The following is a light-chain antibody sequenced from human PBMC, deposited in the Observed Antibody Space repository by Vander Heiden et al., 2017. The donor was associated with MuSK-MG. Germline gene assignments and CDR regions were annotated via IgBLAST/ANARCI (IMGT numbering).Light chain of an antibody. J-gene: IGKJ1*01. CDR3: QQSDSFPQT. CDR2: DAS. Sequence: DIQMTQSPSSLSASVGDRVTITCRASQSVRSYLIWYQQKPGKAPHMLIYDASSLQSGVPSRFSGSGSGTDFTLTISSLQPEDSATYYCQQSDSFPQTFGQGTKVEMK. CDR1: QSVRSY. V-gene: IGKV1-39*01.